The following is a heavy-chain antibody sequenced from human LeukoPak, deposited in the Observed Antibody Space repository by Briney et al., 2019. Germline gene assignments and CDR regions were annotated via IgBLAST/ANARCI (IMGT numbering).Heavy chain of an antibody. Sequence: SETLSLTCTVSSGSISNYFWSWIRQPPGKGLEWIGYIYSSGSTSYNPSLKSRVTISIDTSRNQFSLRLSFVTAADTAVYYCARLGNGAVATPPHWGQGTLVTVS. V-gene: IGHV4-59*08. CDR3: ARLGNGAVATPPH. CDR1: SGSISNYF. CDR2: IYSSGST. D-gene: IGHD6-19*01. J-gene: IGHJ1*01.